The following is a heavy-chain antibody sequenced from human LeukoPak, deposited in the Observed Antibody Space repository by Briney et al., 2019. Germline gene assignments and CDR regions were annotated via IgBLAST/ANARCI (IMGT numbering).Heavy chain of an antibody. J-gene: IGHJ4*02. CDR3: ARISGWYCDY. Sequence: GGSLRLSCAASGFTFSNYWMTWVRQAPGKGLEWVADIKQDGSEKLYVNSVRGRFTISRDNAKMSLFLQMNSLRAEDTAVYYCARISGWYCDYWGQGTLVTVSS. D-gene: IGHD6-19*01. CDR2: IKQDGSEK. V-gene: IGHV3-7*01. CDR1: GFTFSNYW.